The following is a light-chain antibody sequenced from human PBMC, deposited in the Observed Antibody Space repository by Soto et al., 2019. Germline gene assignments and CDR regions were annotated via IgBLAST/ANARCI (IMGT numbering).Light chain of an antibody. CDR2: GAS. Sequence: EIVLTQSPGTLSLSPGERGTLPCRASQSVSDNYLAWYQHKPGQAPRLLIYGASSRATGIPDRFSGSGSGTDFTLTISRLEPEDFAVYYCQQSGGPYTFGQGTKLEIK. J-gene: IGKJ2*01. CDR1: QSVSDNY. CDR3: QQSGGPYT. V-gene: IGKV3-20*01.